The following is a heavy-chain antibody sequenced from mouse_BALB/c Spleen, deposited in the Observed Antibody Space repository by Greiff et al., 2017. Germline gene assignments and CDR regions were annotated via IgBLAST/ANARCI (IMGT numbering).Heavy chain of an antibody. D-gene: IGHD2-3*01. CDR1: GYNFTSYW. CDR3: ARSYDGPWFAY. J-gene: IGHJ3*01. Sequence: QVQLKQPGAELVKPGTSVKLSCKASGYNFTSYWINWVKLRPGQGLEWIGDIYPGSGSTNYNEKFKSKATLTVDTSSSTAYMQLSSLASEDSALYYCARSYDGPWFAYWGQGTLVTVSA. V-gene: IGHV1-55*01. CDR2: IYPGSGST.